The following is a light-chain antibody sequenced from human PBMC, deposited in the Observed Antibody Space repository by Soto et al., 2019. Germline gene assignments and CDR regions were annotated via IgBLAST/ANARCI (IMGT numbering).Light chain of an antibody. V-gene: IGKV3-15*01. J-gene: IGKJ1*01. CDR1: QSVSSN. CDR3: QKYNNWPRT. Sequence: EIVMTQSPGTLSLSPGERATLSCMASQSVSSNLAWYQQKPGQAPRLLIYGASTRATGIPARFSGSGSGTEFTLTISSLQSEDFAVYYCQKYNNWPRTCGQGNTGDIK. CDR2: GAS.